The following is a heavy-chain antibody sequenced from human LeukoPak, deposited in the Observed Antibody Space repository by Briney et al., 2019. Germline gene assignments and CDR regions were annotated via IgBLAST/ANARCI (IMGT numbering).Heavy chain of an antibody. V-gene: IGHV4-59*08. CDR3: ARIRGYSGYDRFDY. Sequence: PSETLSLTCTVSGGSISSYYWSWIRQPPGKGLEWIGYIYYSGSTNYNPSLKSRVTISADTSKNQFSLKLSSVTAADTAVYYCARIRGYSGYDRFDYWGQGTLVTVSS. J-gene: IGHJ4*02. CDR1: GGSISSYY. CDR2: IYYSGST. D-gene: IGHD5-12*01.